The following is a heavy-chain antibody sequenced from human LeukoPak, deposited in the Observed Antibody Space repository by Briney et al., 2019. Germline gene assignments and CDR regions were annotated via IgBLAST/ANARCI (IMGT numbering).Heavy chain of an antibody. CDR2: ISSTGSNI. D-gene: IGHD4-23*01. CDR3: ARDLDYGGNSNFDY. V-gene: IGHV3-48*03. Sequence: PGGSLRLSCAASGFTFSTYEMNWVRQAPGKGLEWVSYISSTGSNIYYADSVKGRFTISRDNAKNSLYLLMNSLRTEDTAVYYCARDLDYGGNSNFDYWGQGTLVTVSS. CDR1: GFTFSTYE. J-gene: IGHJ4*02.